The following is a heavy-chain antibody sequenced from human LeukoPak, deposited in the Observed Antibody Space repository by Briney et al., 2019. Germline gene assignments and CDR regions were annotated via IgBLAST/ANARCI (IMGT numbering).Heavy chain of an antibody. CDR1: GFTFSSYG. J-gene: IGHJ4*02. CDR3: AKDFGIFGVVIWD. V-gene: IGHV3-30*18. D-gene: IGHD3-3*01. CDR2: ISYDGSNK. Sequence: PGGSLRLSCAASGFTFSSYGMHWVRQAPGKGLEWVAVISYDGSNKYYADSVKGRFTISRDNSKNTLYLQMNSLRAEDTAVYYCAKDFGIFGVVIWDWGQGTLVTVSS.